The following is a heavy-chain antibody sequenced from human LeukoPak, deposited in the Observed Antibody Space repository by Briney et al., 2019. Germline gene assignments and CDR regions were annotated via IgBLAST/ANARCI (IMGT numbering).Heavy chain of an antibody. CDR2: ISYDGSNK. V-gene: IGHV3-30*03. J-gene: IGHJ3*02. D-gene: IGHD6-13*01. CDR1: GFTFSSYG. CDR3: ARDRLTYSSSWLDAFDI. Sequence: PGGSLRLSCAASGFTFSSYGMHWVRQAPGKGLEWVAVISYDGSNKYYADSVKGRFTISRDNSKNTLYLQMNSLRAEDTAVYYCARDRLTYSSSWLDAFDIWGQGTMVTVSS.